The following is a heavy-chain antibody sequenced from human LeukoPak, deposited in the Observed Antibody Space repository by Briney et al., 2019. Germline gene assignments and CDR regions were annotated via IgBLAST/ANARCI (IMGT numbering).Heavy chain of an antibody. V-gene: IGHV4-4*07. Sequence: SETLSLTCTVSGGSITTYYWNWLRQPAGKGLEWIGRISSSGSTNYNASLKSRVTLSVDTSKNQFSLKLNSVTAADTAMYYCARWPTTRGTFDIWGQGSMVTVSS. J-gene: IGHJ3*02. CDR3: ARWPTTRGTFDI. CDR1: GGSITTYY. D-gene: IGHD1-26*01. CDR2: ISSSGST.